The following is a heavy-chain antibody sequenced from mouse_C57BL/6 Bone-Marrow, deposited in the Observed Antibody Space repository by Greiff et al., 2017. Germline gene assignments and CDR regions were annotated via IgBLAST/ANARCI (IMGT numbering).Heavy chain of an antibody. Sequence: QVQLQQPGAELVMPGASVKLSCKASGYTFTSYWMHWVKQRPGQGLEWIGEIDPSDCYTNYNQKFKGKSTLTVDKSSSTAYMQLSSLTSEDSAVYYCAREVSSGYYAMDYWGQGTSVTVTS. D-gene: IGHD3-2*02. CDR1: GYTFTSYW. CDR3: AREVSSGYYAMDY. J-gene: IGHJ4*01. CDR2: IDPSDCYT. V-gene: IGHV1-69*01.